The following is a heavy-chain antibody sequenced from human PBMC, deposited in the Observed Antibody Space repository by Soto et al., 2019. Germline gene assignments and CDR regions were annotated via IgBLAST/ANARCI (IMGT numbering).Heavy chain of an antibody. J-gene: IGHJ3*02. CDR1: GFTFSSYA. Sequence: TGGSLILSCAASGFTFSSYAMSWVRQAPGKGLEWVSAISGSGGSTYYADSVKGRFTISRDNSKNTLYLQMNSLRAEETAVYYWGKGEGGGAFDIWGQGTMVTVSS. V-gene: IGHV3-23*01. D-gene: IGHD3-16*01. CDR3: GKGEGGGAFDI. CDR2: ISGSGGST.